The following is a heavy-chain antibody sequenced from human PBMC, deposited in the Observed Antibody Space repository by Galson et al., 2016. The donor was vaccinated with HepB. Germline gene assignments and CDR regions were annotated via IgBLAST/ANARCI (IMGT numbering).Heavy chain of an antibody. CDR1: GFTFGSYS. Sequence: SLRLSCAASGFTFGSYSMSWVRQAPGQGLEWLSSITSRSTFRYYADSVKGRFTVSRDTAKNSLYLHMSSLRAEDTAVYYCARDVGRYCSGSSCYSPHYYNGMDVWGQGTTVIVSS. V-gene: IGHV3-21*01. CDR3: ARDVGRYCSGSSCYSPHYYNGMDV. J-gene: IGHJ6*02. D-gene: IGHD2-2*01. CDR2: ITSRSTFR.